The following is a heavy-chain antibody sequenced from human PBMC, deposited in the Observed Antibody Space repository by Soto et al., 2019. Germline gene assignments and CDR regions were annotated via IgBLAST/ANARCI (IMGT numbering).Heavy chain of an antibody. Sequence: QVQLVESGGGVVQPGRSLTLSCAASGFTFRNYAMHWIRQAPGKGLEWVATISYDGDNKYYTDCVKSPFTISRDNSKNTLYLPMNSLRPEDTAVYYCARPWGQLSTYYYGMDTWGQGTTVTVSS. J-gene: IGHJ6*02. CDR3: ARPWGQLSTYYYGMDT. CDR1: GFTFRNYA. D-gene: IGHD3-16*01. CDR2: ISYDGDNK. V-gene: IGHV3-30-3*01.